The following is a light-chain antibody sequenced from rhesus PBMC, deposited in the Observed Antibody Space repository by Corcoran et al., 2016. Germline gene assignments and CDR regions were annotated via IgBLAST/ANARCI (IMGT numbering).Light chain of an antibody. CDR3: LQLSNWPFT. CDR2: GAS. Sequence: EIVMTQSPATLSLSPGERATLSCRASQSVGSSLAWYQQKPGQAPRLLIYGASSRATGIPDRFSGSGSGTCFTLTISSLEPEDVAVYYCLQLSNWPFTFGPGTKLDIK. J-gene: IGKJ3*01. CDR1: QSVGSS. V-gene: IGKV3-24*04.